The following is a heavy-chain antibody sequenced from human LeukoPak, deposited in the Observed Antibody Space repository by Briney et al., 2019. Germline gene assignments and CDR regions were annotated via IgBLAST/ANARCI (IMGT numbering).Heavy chain of an antibody. V-gene: IGHV3-23*01. CDR2: VTASGGGT. CDR3: AKWGRDYGGSHYLDY. CDR1: GFTFSTYG. D-gene: IGHD4-23*01. J-gene: IGHJ4*02. Sequence: PGGSLRLSCAASGFTFSTYGTTWVRQAPGKGLEWVSAVTASGGGTYYAASVKGRFTISRDHSKSTLYLQMNSLRAEDTAVYYCAKWGRDYGGSHYLDYWGQGTLVTVSA.